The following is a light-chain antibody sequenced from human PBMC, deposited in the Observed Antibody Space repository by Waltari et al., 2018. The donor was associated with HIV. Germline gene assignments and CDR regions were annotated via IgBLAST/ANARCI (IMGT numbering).Light chain of an antibody. CDR2: DGS. CDR3: NAYTTSSTLHVV. Sequence: QSALPQPAPLSASPAPSHTIPCPGSGRDVGGGNYCLCSQHHPAKAPKHMIIDGSNRPSGVSNRLSGSTSGNTSSLTISGLQAEDEADDYCNAYTTSSTLHVVFGGGTKLTVL. CDR1: GRDVGGGNY. J-gene: IGLJ2*01. V-gene: IGLV2-14*03.